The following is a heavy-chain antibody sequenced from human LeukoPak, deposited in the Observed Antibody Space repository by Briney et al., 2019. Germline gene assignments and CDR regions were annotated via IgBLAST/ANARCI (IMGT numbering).Heavy chain of an antibody. CDR3: ARDPYGSGSYYAY. V-gene: IGHV3-33*01. CDR2: IWNDGNNK. Sequence: PGRSLRLSCAASGFTFSSYGMHWVRQAPGKGLEWVAVIWNDGNNKYYADSAKGRFTISRDNSKNTLYLQMNSPRAEDTALYYCARDPYGSGSYYAYWGQGTLVTVSS. D-gene: IGHD3-10*01. CDR1: GFTFSSYG. J-gene: IGHJ4*02.